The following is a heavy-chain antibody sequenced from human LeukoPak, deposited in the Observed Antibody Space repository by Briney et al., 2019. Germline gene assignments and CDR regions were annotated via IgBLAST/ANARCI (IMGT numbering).Heavy chain of an antibody. J-gene: IGHJ4*02. CDR3: AKLYSSGWYIFDY. D-gene: IGHD6-19*01. V-gene: IGHV3-9*02. Sequence: GGSLRLSCAASGFTSSSYWMHWVRQAPGKGLEWVSGISWNSGSIGYADSVKGRFTISRDNAKNSLYLQMNSLRAEDTALYYCAKLYSSGWYIFDYWGQGTLVTVSS. CDR1: GFTSSSYW. CDR2: ISWNSGSI.